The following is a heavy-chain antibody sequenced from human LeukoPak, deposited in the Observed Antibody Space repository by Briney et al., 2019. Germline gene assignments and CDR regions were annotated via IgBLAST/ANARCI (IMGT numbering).Heavy chain of an antibody. CDR3: ARGLPLLDY. V-gene: IGHV3-33*01. Sequence: PGRSLRLSCAGSGFTFSSYGMHWVRQAPGKGLEWVAVIWYDGSNKYYADSVKGRFTISRDNSKNTLYLQMNSLRAEDTAVYYCARGLPLLDYWGQGTLVTVSS. CDR2: IWYDGSNK. CDR1: GFTFSSYG. D-gene: IGHD4-11*01. J-gene: IGHJ4*02.